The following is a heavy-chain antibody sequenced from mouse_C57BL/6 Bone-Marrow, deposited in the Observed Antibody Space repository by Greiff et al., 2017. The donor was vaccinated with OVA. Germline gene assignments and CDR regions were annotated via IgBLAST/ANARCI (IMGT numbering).Heavy chain of an antibody. CDR2: IDPEDGDT. D-gene: IGHD2-5*01. V-gene: IGHV14-1*01. J-gene: IGHJ1*03. CDR3: TTRGYSNYDWYFDV. CDR1: GFNIKDYY. Sequence: EVKLMESGAELVRPGASVKLSCTASGFNIKDYYMHWVKQRPEQGLEWIGRIDPEDGDTEYAPKFQGKATMTADTSSNTAYLQLSSLTSEDTAVYYCTTRGYSNYDWYFDVWGTGTTVTVSS.